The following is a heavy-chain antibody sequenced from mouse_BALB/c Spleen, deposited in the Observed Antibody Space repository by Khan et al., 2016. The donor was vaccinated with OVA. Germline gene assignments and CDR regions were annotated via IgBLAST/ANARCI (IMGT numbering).Heavy chain of an antibody. CDR1: GFSLTTYG. CDR3: ARVGFYAMDY. D-gene: IGHD4-1*01. J-gene: IGHJ4*01. CDR2: IWSDGIT. Sequence: QVQLKESGPGLVAPSQSLSITCTVSGFSLTTYGVHWVRQPPGQGLEWLVVIWSDGITTYNSALKSRLSISKDNSKSQVFLKMNSLQTDDTAMYYCARVGFYAMDYWGQGTSVTVSS. V-gene: IGHV2-6*02.